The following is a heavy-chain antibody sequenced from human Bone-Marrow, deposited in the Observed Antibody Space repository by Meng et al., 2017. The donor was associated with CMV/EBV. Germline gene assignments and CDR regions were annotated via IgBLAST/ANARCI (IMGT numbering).Heavy chain of an antibody. V-gene: IGHV1-18*01. D-gene: IGHD2-2*01. CDR3: ARFQGPYCSSTSCAMLDY. J-gene: IGHJ4*02. CDR2: ISAYDGNT. Sequence: YTFTSYGISWMRQDPGQGLKWMGWISAYDGNTNYAQKLQDRVTMTTDTSTSTAYMELRSLRSDDTAVYYCARFQGPYCSSTSCAMLDYWGQGTLVTVSS. CDR1: YTFTSYG.